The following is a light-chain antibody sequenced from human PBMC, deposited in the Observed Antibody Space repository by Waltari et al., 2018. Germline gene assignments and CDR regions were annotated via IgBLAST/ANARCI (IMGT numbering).Light chain of an antibody. V-gene: IGKV2-30*01. Sequence: DVVMTQSPLSLSVTLGQPASLSCRSSQSPVSSDGNTYLNWFQQRPGQSPRRLIYKVSNRDSGVPDRFSGSGSGTDFTLRISRVEAEDVGVYYCMQGIHRPWTFGQGTKVEIK. J-gene: IGKJ1*01. CDR3: MQGIHRPWT. CDR2: KVS. CDR1: QSPVSSDGNTY.